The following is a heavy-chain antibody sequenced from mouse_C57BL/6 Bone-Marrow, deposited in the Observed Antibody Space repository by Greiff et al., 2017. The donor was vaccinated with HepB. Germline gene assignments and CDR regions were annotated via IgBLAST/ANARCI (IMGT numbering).Heavy chain of an antibody. V-gene: IGHV5-9-1*02. CDR2: ISSGGDYI. J-gene: IGHJ3*01. CDR1: GFTFSSYA. CDR3: TVLKGTTVGAY. D-gene: IGHD1-1*01. Sequence: EVQRVESGEGLVKPGGSLKLSCAASGFTFSSYAMSWVRQTPEKRLEWVAYISSGGDYIYYADTVKGRFTISRYNASTTLYLQMSSLKSEDTAMYYCTVLKGTTVGAYWGKGTLVTVSA.